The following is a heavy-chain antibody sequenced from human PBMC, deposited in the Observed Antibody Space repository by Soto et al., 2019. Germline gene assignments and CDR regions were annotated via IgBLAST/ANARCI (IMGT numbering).Heavy chain of an antibody. CDR1: VGSISSYY. Sequence: SETLSLTCTVSVGSISSYYWSWIRQPAGKGLEWIGRIYTSGSTNYNLSLKSRVTMSVDTSKNQFSLKLSSVTAADTAVYYCAREINDYYDSSGPNWFDPWGQGTLVT. D-gene: IGHD3-22*01. J-gene: IGHJ5*02. CDR2: IYTSGST. CDR3: AREINDYYDSSGPNWFDP. V-gene: IGHV4-4*07.